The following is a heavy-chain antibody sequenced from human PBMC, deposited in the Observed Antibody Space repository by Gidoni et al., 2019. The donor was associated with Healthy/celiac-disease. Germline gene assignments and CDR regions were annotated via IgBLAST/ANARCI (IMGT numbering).Heavy chain of an antibody. J-gene: IGHJ2*01. CDR2: ISSSSSYT. V-gene: IGHV3-11*05. Sequence: CPASGFTFSDYYMSWIRQAPGKGLEWVSYISSSSSYTNYADSVKGRFTISRDNAKNSLYLQMNSLRAEDTAVYYCARVNCGGDCYPIGYFDLWGRGTLVTVST. CDR1: GFTFSDYY. CDR3: ARVNCGGDCYPIGYFDL. D-gene: IGHD2-21*02.